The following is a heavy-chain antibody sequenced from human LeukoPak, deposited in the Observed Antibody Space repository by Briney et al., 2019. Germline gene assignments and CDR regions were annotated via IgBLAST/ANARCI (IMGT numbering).Heavy chain of an antibody. D-gene: IGHD6-19*01. V-gene: IGHV1-2*06. J-gene: IGHJ4*02. CDR3: ARAGSIAVADFDY. CDR1: GYTFTLYY. Sequence: ASVKVSCKASGYTFTLYYMHWVRQAPGQGLEWMGRINPNSGGTNYAQKFQGGVTMTRDTSISTAYVELSRLRSDNTAVYYCARAGSIAVADFDYWGQGTLVTVSS. CDR2: INPNSGGT.